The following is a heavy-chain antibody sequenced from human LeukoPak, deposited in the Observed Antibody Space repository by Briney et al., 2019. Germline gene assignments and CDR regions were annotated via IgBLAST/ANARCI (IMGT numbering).Heavy chain of an antibody. CDR2: IRHDGSNE. CDR1: GFSYSNFG. V-gene: IGHV3-30*02. J-gene: IGHJ4*02. CDR3: ARDLGIFGDFDY. Sequence: GGSLRLSCTTCGFSYSNFGMQWVRQAPDKGLEWLAFIRHDGSNEYSADSVKGRFTIYRDNSRSTLFLQMDNLRSEDTAIYYCARDLGIFGDFDYWGQGTLVIVSS. D-gene: IGHD3-3*01.